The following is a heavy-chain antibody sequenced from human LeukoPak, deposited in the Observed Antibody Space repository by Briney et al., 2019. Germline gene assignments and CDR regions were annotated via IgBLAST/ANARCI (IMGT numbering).Heavy chain of an antibody. Sequence: ASVKVSCKASGYTFTSYDINWVRQATGQGLEWMGWMNPNSGNAGYAQKFRGRVTMTRNTSISTAYMELSSLRSEDTAVYYCARGRDIVVVPAVVRYGMDVWGQGTTVTVSS. CDR3: ARGRDIVVVPAVVRYGMDV. CDR1: GYTFTSYD. D-gene: IGHD2-2*01. V-gene: IGHV1-8*01. CDR2: MNPNSGNA. J-gene: IGHJ6*02.